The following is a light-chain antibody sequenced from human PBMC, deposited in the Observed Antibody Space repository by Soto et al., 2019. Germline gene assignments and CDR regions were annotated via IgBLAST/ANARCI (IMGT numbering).Light chain of an antibody. J-gene: IGLJ1*01. CDR2: SDN. V-gene: IGLV1-44*01. CDR1: SSNIGSNT. CDR3: AAWDDSLNGYV. Sequence: VLTQSPSASGSPGQRVTISCSGSSSNIGSNTVNWYHQLPGTAPKLLIYSDNQRPSGVPDRFSGSKSGTSASLAISGLQSEDEADYYCAAWDDSLNGYVFASGTKVTVL.